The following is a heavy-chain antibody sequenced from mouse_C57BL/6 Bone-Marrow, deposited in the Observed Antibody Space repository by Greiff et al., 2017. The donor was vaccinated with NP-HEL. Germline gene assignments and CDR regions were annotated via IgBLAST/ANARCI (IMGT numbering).Heavy chain of an antibody. V-gene: IGHV4-1*01. Sequence: EVKLLESGGGLVQPGGSLKLSCAASGIDFSRYWMSWVRRAPGKGLEWIGEINPDSSTINYAPSLKDKFIISRDNAKNTLYLQMSKVRSEDTALYYCASSNYLYYYAMDYWGQGTSVTVSS. CDR3: ASSNYLYYYAMDY. CDR1: GIDFSRYW. CDR2: INPDSSTI. J-gene: IGHJ4*01. D-gene: IGHD2-5*01.